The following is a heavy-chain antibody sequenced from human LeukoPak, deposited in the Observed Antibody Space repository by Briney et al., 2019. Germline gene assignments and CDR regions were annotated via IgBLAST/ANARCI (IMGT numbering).Heavy chain of an antibody. CDR2: IYSGGST. D-gene: IGHD3-22*01. J-gene: IGHJ5*02. Sequence: PGGSLRLSCAASGFTVSSNYMSWVRQAPGKGLEWVSVIYSGGSTYYADSVKGRFTISRDNSKNTLYLQMNSLRAEDTAVYYCARSPSTMIARGWFDPWGQGTLVTVSS. CDR3: ARSPSTMIARGWFDP. CDR1: GFTVSSNY. V-gene: IGHV3-53*01.